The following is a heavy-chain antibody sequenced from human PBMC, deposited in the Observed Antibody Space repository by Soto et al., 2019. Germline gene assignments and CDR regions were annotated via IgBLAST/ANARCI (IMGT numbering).Heavy chain of an antibody. V-gene: IGHV4-30-4*01. CDR3: ARDSIMVTFGGVIPSYYYYGMDV. Sequence: SETLSLTCTVSGGSISSGDYYWSWIRHPPGKGLEWIGYIYYSGSTYYNPSLKSRVTISVDTSKNQFSLKLSSVTAADTAVYYCARDSIMVTFGGVIPSYYYYGMDVWGQGTTVTVSS. D-gene: IGHD3-16*02. CDR1: GGSISSGDYY. CDR2: IYYSGST. J-gene: IGHJ6*02.